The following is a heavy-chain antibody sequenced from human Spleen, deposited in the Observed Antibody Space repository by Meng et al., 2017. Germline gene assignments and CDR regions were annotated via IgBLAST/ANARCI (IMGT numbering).Heavy chain of an antibody. J-gene: IGHJ4*02. D-gene: IGHD4-11*01. Sequence: QMQLQESGPGPVRPSETLSLTCAVYGGSFRGYYWNWIRQPPGKGLEWIGEINHSGGTNYNPSLKSRVTISVDTSQNNLSLKLSSVTAADSAVYYCARGPTTMAHDFDYWGQGTLVTVSS. CDR1: GGSFRGYY. CDR3: ARGPTTMAHDFDY. CDR2: INHSGGT. V-gene: IGHV4-34*10.